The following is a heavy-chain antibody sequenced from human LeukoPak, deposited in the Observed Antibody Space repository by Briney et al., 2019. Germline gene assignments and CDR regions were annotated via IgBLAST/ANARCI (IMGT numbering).Heavy chain of an antibody. Sequence: GGSLRLSCVASGFTFSSYWMHWVRQAPGRGLVWVSRINSDGSSTSYADSVKGRFTISRDNAKNTLYLQMNSLRAEDTAVYYCARRLAYCGGDCYSFAFDIWGQGTMVTVSS. CDR2: INSDGSST. V-gene: IGHV3-74*01. D-gene: IGHD2-21*02. J-gene: IGHJ3*02. CDR1: GFTFSSYW. CDR3: ARRLAYCGGDCYSFAFDI.